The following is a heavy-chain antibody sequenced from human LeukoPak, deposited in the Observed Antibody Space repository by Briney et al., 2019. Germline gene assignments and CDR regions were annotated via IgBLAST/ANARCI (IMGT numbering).Heavy chain of an antibody. Sequence: GGSLRLSCTASGFTFGDYAMSWVRQAPGKGLEWVGFIRSKAYGGTTEYAVSVKGRFTISRDDSKSIAYLQMNSLKTEDTAVYYCTRKGGPTLDYWGQGTLVTVS. D-gene: IGHD3-16*01. J-gene: IGHJ4*02. CDR1: GFTFGDYA. V-gene: IGHV3-49*04. CDR2: IRSKAYGGTT. CDR3: TRKGGPTLDY.